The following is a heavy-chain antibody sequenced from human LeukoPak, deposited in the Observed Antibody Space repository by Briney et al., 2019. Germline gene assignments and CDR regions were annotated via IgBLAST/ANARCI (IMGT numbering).Heavy chain of an antibody. CDR1: GYTFTSYA. Sequence: ASVKVSCKASGYTFTSYAMHWVRQAPGQRLEWMGWINAGNGNTKYSQKFQGRVTITRDTSTSTVYMELSSLRSEDTAVYYCARDSQLAVTPISDYYYYYMDVWGKGTTVTVSS. V-gene: IGHV1-3*01. J-gene: IGHJ6*03. CDR2: INAGNGNT. D-gene: IGHD6-13*01. CDR3: ARDSQLAVTPISDYYYYYMDV.